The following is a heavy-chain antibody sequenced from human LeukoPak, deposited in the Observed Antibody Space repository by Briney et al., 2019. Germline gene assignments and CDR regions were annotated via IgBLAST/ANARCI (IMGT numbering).Heavy chain of an antibody. Sequence: ASVKVSCKASGYTFTGYYMHWVRQAPRQGLEWMGWINPNSGGTNYAQKFQGRVTMTRDTSISTAYMELSRLRSDDTAVYYCARTRASGYSYNWFDPWGQGTLVTVSS. J-gene: IGHJ5*02. CDR3: ARTRASGYSYNWFDP. CDR2: INPNSGGT. V-gene: IGHV1-2*02. CDR1: GYTFTGYY. D-gene: IGHD3-3*01.